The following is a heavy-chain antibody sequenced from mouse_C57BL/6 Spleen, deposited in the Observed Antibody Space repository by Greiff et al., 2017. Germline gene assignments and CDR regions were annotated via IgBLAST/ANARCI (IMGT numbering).Heavy chain of an antibody. CDR1: GYTFTDYY. V-gene: IGHV1-76*01. Sequence: QVQLQQSGAELVRPGASVKLSCKASGYTFTDYYINWVKQRPGQGLEWIARIYPGSGNTYYNEKFKGKATLTAEKSSSTAYMQLSSLTSDDSAVYFCARDYYGNDERWYFDVWGTGTTVTVAS. J-gene: IGHJ1*03. D-gene: IGHD2-2*01. CDR2: IYPGSGNT. CDR3: ARDYYGNDERWYFDV.